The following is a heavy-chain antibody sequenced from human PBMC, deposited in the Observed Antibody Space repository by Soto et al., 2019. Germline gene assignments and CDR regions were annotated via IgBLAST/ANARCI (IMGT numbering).Heavy chain of an antibody. CDR2: ISYDGSNK. V-gene: IGHV3-30-3*01. CDR1: GFTFSSYA. D-gene: IGHD5-18*01. CDR3: ASDWNSYGYFDY. J-gene: IGHJ4*02. Sequence: QVQLVESGGGVVQPGRSLRLSCAASGFTFSSYAMHWVRQAPGKGLEWVAVISYDGSNKYYADSVKGRFTISRDNSKNTLYLQMNSLRADDTAVYYCASDWNSYGYFDYWGQGTLVTVSS.